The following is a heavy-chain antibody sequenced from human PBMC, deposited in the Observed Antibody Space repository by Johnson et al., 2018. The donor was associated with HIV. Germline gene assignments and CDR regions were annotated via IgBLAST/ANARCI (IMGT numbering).Heavy chain of an antibody. Sequence: VQLVESGGGVVQPGGSLRLSCAASGFTFSSYGMHWVRQAPGKGLEWVSGINWNGGSTGYADSVKGRFTISRDNAKNSLYLQLNSLRAGDTAVYYCARGKGWLDAFDMWGQGTMVTVSS. CDR1: GFTFSSYG. CDR3: ARGKGWLDAFDM. CDR2: INWNGGST. J-gene: IGHJ3*02. V-gene: IGHV3-20*04. D-gene: IGHD3-22*01.